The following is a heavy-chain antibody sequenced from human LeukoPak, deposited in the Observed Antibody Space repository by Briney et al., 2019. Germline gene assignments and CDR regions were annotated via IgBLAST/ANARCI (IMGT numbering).Heavy chain of an antibody. J-gene: IGHJ3*02. CDR2: ISPNSGGT. Sequence: GASVKVSGKASGYTFTGYYMHWVRQAPGQGLEWMGWISPNSGGTNYAQKFQGRVTMTRDTSISTAYMELSRLRSDDTAVYYCARDGMVRAFGAFDIWGQGTMVTVSS. CDR3: ARDGMVRAFGAFDI. CDR1: GYTFTGYY. D-gene: IGHD3-10*01. V-gene: IGHV1-2*02.